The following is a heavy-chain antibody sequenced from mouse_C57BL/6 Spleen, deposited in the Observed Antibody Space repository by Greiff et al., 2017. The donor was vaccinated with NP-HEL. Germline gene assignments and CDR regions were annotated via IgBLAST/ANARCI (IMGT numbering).Heavy chain of an antibody. CDR2: INPGSGGT. Sequence: QVQLQQSGPELVRPGTSVKVSCKASGYAFTNYLIEWVKQRPGQGLEWIGVINPGSGGTNYNEKFKGKATLTADKSSSTAYMQLSSLTSEDSAVYFCARGGYYYGSSYVGNFDVWGTGTTVTVSS. CDR3: ARGGYYYGSSYVGNFDV. CDR1: GYAFTNYL. D-gene: IGHD1-1*01. V-gene: IGHV1-54*01. J-gene: IGHJ1*03.